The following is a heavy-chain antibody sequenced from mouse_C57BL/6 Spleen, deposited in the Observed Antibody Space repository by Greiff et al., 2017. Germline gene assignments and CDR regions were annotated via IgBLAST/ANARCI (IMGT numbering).Heavy chain of an antibody. Sequence: EVMLVESGGDLVKPGGSLKLSCAASGFTFSSYGMSWVRQTPDKRLEWVATISRGCSYTYYPDSVKGRFTISIDNAKNTRYLQMSSLKSEDTAMYYCATVTTVGYFDDWGEGTTLTVSS. V-gene: IGHV5-6*01. J-gene: IGHJ2*01. CDR2: ISRGCSYT. CDR3: ATVTTVGYFDD. D-gene: IGHD1-1*01. CDR1: GFTFSSYG.